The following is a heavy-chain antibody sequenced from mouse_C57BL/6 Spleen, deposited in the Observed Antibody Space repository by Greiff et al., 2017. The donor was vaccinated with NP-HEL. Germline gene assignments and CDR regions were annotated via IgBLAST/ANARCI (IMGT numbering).Heavy chain of an antibody. D-gene: IGHD4-1*01. J-gene: IGHJ3*01. CDR2: IHPNSGST. V-gene: IGHV1-64*01. CDR3: ASPPELAPFAY. CDR1: GYTFTSYW. Sequence: QVQLQQPGAELVKPGASVKLSCKASGYTFTSYWMHWVKQRPGQGLEWIGMIHPNSGSTNYNEKFKSKATLTVDKSSSTAYMKLSSLTSEDSAVYYCASPPELAPFAYWGQGTLVTVSA.